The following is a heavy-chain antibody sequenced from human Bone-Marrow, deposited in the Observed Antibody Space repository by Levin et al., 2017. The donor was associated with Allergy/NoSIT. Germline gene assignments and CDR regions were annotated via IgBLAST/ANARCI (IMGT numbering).Heavy chain of an antibody. CDR3: ASAIPRDPDTAVVRALDY. CDR2: VIPLFGTV. D-gene: IGHD5-18*01. J-gene: IGHJ4*02. CDR1: GGTISVYA. V-gene: IGHV1-69*13. Sequence: SVKVSCKVSGGTISVYAITWVRQAPGQGPEWMGVVIPLFGTVNYAQKFQGRVTITADESTSTGYMELSSLTSRDTAVYYCASAIPRDPDTAVVRALDYWGQGTRVTVSS.